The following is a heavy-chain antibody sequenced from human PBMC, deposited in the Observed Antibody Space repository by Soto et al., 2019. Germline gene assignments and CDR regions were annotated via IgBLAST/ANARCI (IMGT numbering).Heavy chain of an antibody. V-gene: IGHV3-74*01. J-gene: IGHJ4*02. CDR3: VRDLSYDSSG. Sequence: EVLLVESGGVLVQPGGSLRLSCSASGFTLSNDLVHWVRQSPGKGLVWVSRISADGSDTAYADSVKGRFTISRDNAKNSLYLQMNSLRAEDTAVYYCVRDLSYDSSGWGQGTLVTVSS. D-gene: IGHD3-22*01. CDR1: GFTLSNDL. CDR2: ISADGSDT.